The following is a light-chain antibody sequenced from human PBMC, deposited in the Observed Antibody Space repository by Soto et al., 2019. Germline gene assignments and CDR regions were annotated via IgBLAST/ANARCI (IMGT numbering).Light chain of an antibody. Sequence: QSALTQPASVSGSPGQSITISCTGTSSDVGRYNLVSWYQHHPGKAPKLMIYEVSNRPSGVSNRFSGSKSGNTASLTISGLQAEDEADYYCSSYTSSSTLVFGTGTKVTVL. J-gene: IGLJ1*01. CDR3: SSYTSSSTLV. CDR2: EVS. V-gene: IGLV2-14*02. CDR1: SSDVGRYNL.